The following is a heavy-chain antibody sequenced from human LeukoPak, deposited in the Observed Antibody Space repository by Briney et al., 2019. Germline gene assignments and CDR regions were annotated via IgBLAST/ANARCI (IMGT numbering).Heavy chain of an antibody. CDR2: IRYDGSNK. CDR1: GFTFSSYG. D-gene: IGHD3-10*01. J-gene: IGHJ4*02. Sequence: PGGSLRLSCAASGFTFSSYGLHWVRQAPGKGLEGVAFIRYDGSNKYYADSVKGRFTMSRDNSKTTLYVQMYSLRAVDTAVYYCAKVRLWFGERYFDYWGQGTLVTVSS. CDR3: AKVRLWFGERYFDY. V-gene: IGHV3-30*02.